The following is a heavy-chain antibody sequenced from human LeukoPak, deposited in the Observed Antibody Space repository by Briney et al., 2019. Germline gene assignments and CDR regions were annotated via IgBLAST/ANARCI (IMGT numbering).Heavy chain of an antibody. CDR2: ISYDGSNK. Sequence: GGSLRLSCAASGFTFSSYGMHWVRQAPGKGLEWVAVISYDGSNKYYADSVKGRFTISRDNAKNSLYLQMNSLRAEDTAVYYCARSGHIAAGVWNYYYYYMDVWGKGTTVTVSS. J-gene: IGHJ6*03. CDR1: GFTFSSYG. D-gene: IGHD6-13*01. CDR3: ARSGHIAAGVWNYYYYYMDV. V-gene: IGHV3-30*03.